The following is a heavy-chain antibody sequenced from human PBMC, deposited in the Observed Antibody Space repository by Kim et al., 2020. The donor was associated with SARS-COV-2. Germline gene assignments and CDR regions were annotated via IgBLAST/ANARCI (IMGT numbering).Heavy chain of an antibody. J-gene: IGHJ4*02. CDR2: INTNTGNP. CDR1: GYTFTSYA. CDR3: ARAEPPHYCSSTSCPTITDY. Sequence: ASVKVSCKASGYTFTSYAMNWVRQAPGQGLEWMGWINTNTGNPTYAQGFTGRFVFSLDTSVSTAYLQISSLKAEDTAVYYCARAEPPHYCSSTSCPTITDYWGQGTLVTVSS. D-gene: IGHD2-2*01. V-gene: IGHV7-4-1*02.